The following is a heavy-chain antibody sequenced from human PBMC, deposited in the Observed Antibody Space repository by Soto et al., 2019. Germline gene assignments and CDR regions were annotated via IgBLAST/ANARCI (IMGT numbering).Heavy chain of an antibody. CDR3: VKDISGAYSGPNYDA. CDR2: LNWNSVTP. Sequence: GGSLRLSCAASGFNFGDYAMRWVRQTPGQGLEWVSGLNWNSVTPGYGDSVKGRFSISRDDGKYALYLQMTSLRPEDTALYYCVKDISGAYSGPNYDAWGQGTLVTVSS. D-gene: IGHD1-26*01. J-gene: IGHJ4*02. CDR1: GFNFGDYA. V-gene: IGHV3-9*01.